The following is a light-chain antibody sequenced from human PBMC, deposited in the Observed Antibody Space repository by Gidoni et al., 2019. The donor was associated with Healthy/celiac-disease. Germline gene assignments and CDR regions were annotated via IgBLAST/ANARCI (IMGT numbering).Light chain of an antibody. CDR2: GAS. V-gene: IGKV3-15*01. CDR3: QQYNNWPPFT. CDR1: QSVSSN. Sequence: EIVKTQSPATLSVSPGERATLSCRASQSVSSNLAWYQQKPGQAPRLLIYGASTRATGIPARFSGSGSGTEFTLTISSLQSEDFAVYYCQQYNNWPPFTFXPXTKVDIK. J-gene: IGKJ3*01.